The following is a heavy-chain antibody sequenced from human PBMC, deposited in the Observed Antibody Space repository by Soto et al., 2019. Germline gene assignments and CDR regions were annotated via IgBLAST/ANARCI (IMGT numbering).Heavy chain of an antibody. CDR1: GFTFSSYD. Sequence: GGSLRLSCAASGFTFSSYDMHWVRQATGKGLEWVSAIGTAGDTYYPGSVKGRFTISGENAKNSLYLQMNSLRAGDTAVYYCARGRYSSGWYFDYWGQGTLVTVSS. J-gene: IGHJ4*02. V-gene: IGHV3-13*01. D-gene: IGHD6-19*01. CDR3: ARGRYSSGWYFDY. CDR2: IGTAGDT.